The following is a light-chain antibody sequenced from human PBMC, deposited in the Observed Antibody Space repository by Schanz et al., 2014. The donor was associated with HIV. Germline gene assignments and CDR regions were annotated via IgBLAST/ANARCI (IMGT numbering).Light chain of an antibody. CDR3: QKYDSAPHT. CDR2: GAS. CDR1: QSVNYN. Sequence: EVVMTQSPATLSVSPGERVTLSCRASQSVNYNVAWYQHKPGQAPRLLMYGASTRATGVPARFSGSGSGTEFNLTINRLEPEDVATYYCQKYDSAPHTFGQGTKLEIK. V-gene: IGKV3-15*01. J-gene: IGKJ2*01.